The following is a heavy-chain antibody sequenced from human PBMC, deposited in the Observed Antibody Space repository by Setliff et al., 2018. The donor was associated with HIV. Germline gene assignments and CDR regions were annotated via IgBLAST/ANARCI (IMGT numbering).Heavy chain of an antibody. V-gene: IGHV1-46*01. CDR2: INPSDGAT. CDR1: GYTFTNSF. J-gene: IGHJ6*02. Sequence: ASVKVSCKASGYTFTNSFMHWVRQAPGQGLEWMGIINPSDGATTYAGNFQDRVTMTSDTSTSTVYMELSSLRSEDTAVYYCARLGSGWSDSYYYAMDVWGQGTTVTVSS. CDR3: ARLGSGWSDSYYYAMDV. D-gene: IGHD6-19*01.